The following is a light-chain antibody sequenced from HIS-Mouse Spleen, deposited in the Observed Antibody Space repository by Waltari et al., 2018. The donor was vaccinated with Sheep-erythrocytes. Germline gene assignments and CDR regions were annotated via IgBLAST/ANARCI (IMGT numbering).Light chain of an antibody. V-gene: IGLV3-1*01. CDR2: QDT. Sequence: SSELTQPPSVSVPPGQTASITCSGDKLGDKYACWYQQKPGQSPVLVIYQDTKRPPGIPERFSGSNSGNTATLTISGTQAMDEADYYCQAWDSSIVVFGGGTKLTVL. CDR3: QAWDSSIVV. CDR1: KLGDKY. J-gene: IGLJ2*01.